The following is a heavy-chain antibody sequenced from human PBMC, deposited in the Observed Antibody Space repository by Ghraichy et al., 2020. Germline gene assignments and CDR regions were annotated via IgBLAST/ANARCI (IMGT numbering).Heavy chain of an antibody. J-gene: IGHJ6*03. CDR1: ELSLSTSGVG. D-gene: IGHD3-16*01. V-gene: IGHV2-5*02. CDR2: IYWDDDK. CDR3: VHKSVIMIAGYMDV. Sequence: SGPTLVKPTQTLTLTCTFSELSLSTSGVGVGWIRQSPGKALEWLALIYWDDDKRYSPSLKSRLTITKDTSKNQVVLTMTNMDPVDTATYYCVHKSVIMIAGYMDVWGNGTTVTVSS.